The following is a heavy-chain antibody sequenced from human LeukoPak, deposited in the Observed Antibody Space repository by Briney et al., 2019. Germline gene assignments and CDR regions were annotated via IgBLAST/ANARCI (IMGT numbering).Heavy chain of an antibody. CDR1: GGSISSGGYS. CDR3: ARVSLRSQKGLGY. CDR2: IYHSGST. V-gene: IGHV4-30-2*01. J-gene: IGHJ4*02. D-gene: IGHD3-10*01. Sequence: SQTLSLTCAVSGGSISSGGYSWSWIRQPPGKGLEWIGYIYHSGSTYYNPSLKSRVTISVDRSKNQFSLKLSSVTAADTAVYYCARVSLRSQKGLGYWGQGTLVTVSS.